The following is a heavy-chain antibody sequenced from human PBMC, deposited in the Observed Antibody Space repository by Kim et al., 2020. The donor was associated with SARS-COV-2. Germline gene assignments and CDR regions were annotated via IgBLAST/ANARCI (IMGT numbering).Heavy chain of an antibody. CDR2: IYYSGST. Sequence: SETLSLTCTVSGGSVSSGSYYWSWIRQPPGKGLEWIGYIYYSGSTNYNPSLKSRVTISVDTSKNQFSLKLSSVTAADTAVYYCARDTYCSGGSCYGENW. J-gene: IGHJ5*01. D-gene: IGHD2-15*01. CDR3: ARDTYCSGGSCYGENW. CDR1: GGSVSSGSYY. V-gene: IGHV4-61*01.